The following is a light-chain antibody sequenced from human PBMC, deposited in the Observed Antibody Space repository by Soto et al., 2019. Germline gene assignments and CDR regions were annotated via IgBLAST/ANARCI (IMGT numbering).Light chain of an antibody. CDR2: EVS. CDR3: SSYTSSTTYV. V-gene: IGLV2-14*01. CDR1: SSDVGGYKY. J-gene: IGLJ1*01. Sequence: QSVLTQPASVSGSPGQSITISCTGTSSDVGGYKYVSWYQQHPGKAPKVMIYEVSNRPSGVSNRFSGSKSGNTASLTISGLQADDEADYYCSSYTSSTTYVFGTGTKLTVL.